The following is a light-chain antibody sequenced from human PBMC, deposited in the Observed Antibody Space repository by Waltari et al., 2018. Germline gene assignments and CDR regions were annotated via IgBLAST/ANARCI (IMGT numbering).Light chain of an antibody. Sequence: VLTQSPATLSLSPGDRAALSCRASQSIVDAIAWYQQRPGQTPRLLIYDASNRAPGIPARFSGSESGTDFTLTISSLEPEDFAVYYCQQRRNWPLSFGQGTRLEIK. CDR1: QSIVDA. CDR3: QQRRNWPLS. CDR2: DAS. V-gene: IGKV3-11*01. J-gene: IGKJ5*01.